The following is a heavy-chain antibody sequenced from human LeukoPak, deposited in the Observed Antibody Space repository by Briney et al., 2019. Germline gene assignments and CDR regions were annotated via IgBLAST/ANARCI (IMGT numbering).Heavy chain of an antibody. Sequence: SETLSLTCAVYGGSFSGYYWSWIRQPPGKRLEWIGEINHSGSTNYNPSLKSRVTISVDTSKNQFSLKLSSVTAADTAVYYCASTYGSGSYGSDYWGQGTLVTVSS. CDR1: GGSFSGYY. CDR2: INHSGST. CDR3: ASTYGSGSYGSDY. J-gene: IGHJ4*02. D-gene: IGHD3-10*01. V-gene: IGHV4-34*01.